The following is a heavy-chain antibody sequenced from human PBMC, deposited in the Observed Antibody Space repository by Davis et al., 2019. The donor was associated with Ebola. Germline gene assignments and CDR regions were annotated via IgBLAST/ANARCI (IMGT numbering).Heavy chain of an antibody. CDR1: GGTFSSYA. Sequence: SVKASCKASGGTFSSYAISWVRQAPGQGLEWMGGIIPIFGTANYAQKFQGRVTITADESTSTAYMELSSLRSEDTAVYYCARSPNYGSGSFNYYYGMDVWGQGTTVTVSS. V-gene: IGHV1-69*13. CDR2: IIPIFGTA. D-gene: IGHD3-10*01. CDR3: ARSPNYGSGSFNYYYGMDV. J-gene: IGHJ6*02.